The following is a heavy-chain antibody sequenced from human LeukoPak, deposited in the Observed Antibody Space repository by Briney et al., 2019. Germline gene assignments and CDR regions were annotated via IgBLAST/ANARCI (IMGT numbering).Heavy chain of an antibody. CDR1: GDSISNYY. CDR3: ARGFGSGGYYDY. CDR2: IYTSGST. D-gene: IGHD3-22*01. V-gene: IGHV4-4*07. J-gene: IGHJ4*02. Sequence: SETLSLTCTVFGDSISNYYWSWLRQPAGKGLEWIGRIYTSGSTNYNPSLKGRVTMSVDTSKNQFSLKLSSVTAADTAVYYCARGFGSGGYYDYWGQGTLVTVSS.